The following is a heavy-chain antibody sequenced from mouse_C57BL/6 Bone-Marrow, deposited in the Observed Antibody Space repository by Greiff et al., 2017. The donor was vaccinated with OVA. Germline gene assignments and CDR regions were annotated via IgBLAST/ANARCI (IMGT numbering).Heavy chain of an antibody. J-gene: IGHJ1*03. V-gene: IGHV1-39*01. Sequence: EVKLMESGPELVKPGASVKISCKASGYSFTDYNMNWVKQSNGKSLEWIGVINPNYGTTSYNQKFKGKATLTVDQSSSTAYMQLNSLTSEDSAVYYCARRHYYGPYWYFDVWGTGTTVTVSS. CDR1: GYSFTDYN. CDR3: ARRHYYGPYWYFDV. CDR2: INPNYGTT. D-gene: IGHD1-1*01.